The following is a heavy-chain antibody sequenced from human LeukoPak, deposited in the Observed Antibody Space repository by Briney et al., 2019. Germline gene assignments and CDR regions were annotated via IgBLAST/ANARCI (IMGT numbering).Heavy chain of an antibody. CDR1: EHTFSACY. Sequence: GASVTVSCKASEHTFSACYMHWVRQAPGQGLEWMGWINPNSGGTKYAQKFQGRVTMTRDMSINTAYRERSRLRSDDTAVYYCATQSYFDYWGQGTLVTVSS. CDR2: INPNSGGT. CDR3: ATQSYFDY. J-gene: IGHJ4*02. V-gene: IGHV1-2*02.